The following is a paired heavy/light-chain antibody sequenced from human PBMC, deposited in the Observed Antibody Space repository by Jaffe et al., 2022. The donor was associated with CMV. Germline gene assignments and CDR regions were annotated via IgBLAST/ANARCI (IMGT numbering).Light chain of an antibody. V-gene: IGKV3-20*01. CDR1: QSLVNNY. CDR2: SAS. J-gene: IGKJ5*01. CDR3: QQYGSSPPSIT. Sequence: IVLTQSPGTLSLSPGERATLSCRANQSLVNNYLAWYQQKRGQAPRLLIYSASRGATGIPDRFSGSGSGTDFTLTISRLEPEDFAVYYCQQYGSSPPSITFGQGTRLEIK.
Heavy chain of an antibody. D-gene: IGHD2-8*01. CDR1: GFTFSSYA. Sequence: EVQLLESGGGLVQPGGSLRLSCAASGFTFSSYAMAWVRQTPGKGLEWVSSMSASGGTTFYVDAVEGRFTISRDNSKNTVFLQMDSLRVEDTAVYYCAKDSNRVRPNTFDFWGQGTMVTVSS. CDR3: AKDSNRVRPNTFDF. J-gene: IGHJ3*01. V-gene: IGHV3-23*01. CDR2: MSASGGTT.